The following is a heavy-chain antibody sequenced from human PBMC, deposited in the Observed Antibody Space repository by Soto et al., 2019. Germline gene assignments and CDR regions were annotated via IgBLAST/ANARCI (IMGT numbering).Heavy chain of an antibody. J-gene: IGHJ4*02. CDR3: ARDAAIGMNDY. CDR1: GYTFTSYX. D-gene: IGHD1-20*01. Sequence: QVQLVQSGGEVKKPGASVNVSCKASGYTFTSYXXXXXRQAPGQGLEGMGWISAYDGNTKYAQKXXXXXXXXXXXXXXXXXXXXXXXXXXXXAXXXXARDAAIGMNDYWGQGTLVTVSS. CDR2: ISAYDGNT. V-gene: IGHV1-18*01.